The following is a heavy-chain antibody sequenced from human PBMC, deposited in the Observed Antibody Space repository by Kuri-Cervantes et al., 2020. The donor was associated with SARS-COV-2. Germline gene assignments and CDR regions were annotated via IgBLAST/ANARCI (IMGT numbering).Heavy chain of an antibody. Sequence: GESLKISCAASGFTFSTYWMSWVRQAPGKGLEWVANIKEDGSKIHYVDSVKGRFTISRDNAKNSVYLQMNSLRAEDTAVYYCVREWSYWGQGSLVTVSS. CDR3: VREWSY. J-gene: IGHJ4*02. CDR1: GFTFSTYW. CDR2: IKEDGSKI. D-gene: IGHD2-8*01. V-gene: IGHV3-7*01.